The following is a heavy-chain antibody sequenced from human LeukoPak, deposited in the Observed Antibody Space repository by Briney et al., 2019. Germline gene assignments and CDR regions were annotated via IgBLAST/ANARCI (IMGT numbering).Heavy chain of an antibody. Sequence: SVKVSCKASGGTFSSYAISWVRQAPGKGLEWMGRIIPILGIANYAQKFQGRVTITADKSTSTAYMELSSLRSEDTAVYYCARVLGYCSSTSCLPWFDPWGQGTLVTVSS. D-gene: IGHD2-2*01. V-gene: IGHV1-69*04. J-gene: IGHJ5*02. CDR2: IIPILGIA. CDR3: ARVLGYCSSTSCLPWFDP. CDR1: GGTFSSYA.